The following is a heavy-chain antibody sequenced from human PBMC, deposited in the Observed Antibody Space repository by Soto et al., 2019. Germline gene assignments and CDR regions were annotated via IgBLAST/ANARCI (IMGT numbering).Heavy chain of an antibody. D-gene: IGHD3-10*01. J-gene: IGHJ5*02. CDR3: ARATGIFYGSARNNWFDP. Sequence: SETLSLTCTVSGGSISSYYWSWIRQPPGKGLEWIGYIYYSGSTNYNPSLKSRVTISVDTSKNQFSLKLSSVTAADTAVYYCARATGIFYGSARNNWFDPWGQGTLVTVSS. CDR1: GGSISSYY. CDR2: IYYSGST. V-gene: IGHV4-59*01.